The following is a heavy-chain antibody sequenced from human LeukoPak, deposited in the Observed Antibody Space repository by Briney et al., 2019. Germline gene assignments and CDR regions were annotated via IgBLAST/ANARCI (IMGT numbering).Heavy chain of an antibody. D-gene: IGHD3-22*01. J-gene: IGHJ4*02. Sequence: PSETLSLTCTVSGVSISSYYWSWIRPPPGKGLEWIGNIYYSGSTKYNPSLKSRVTISVDTSKNHFSLKLSSVTAADTAVYYCARHGNYYDSSGYNYYFDYWGQGTLGTVSS. CDR2: IYYSGST. V-gene: IGHV4-59*08. CDR1: GVSISSYY. CDR3: ARHGNYYDSSGYNYYFDY.